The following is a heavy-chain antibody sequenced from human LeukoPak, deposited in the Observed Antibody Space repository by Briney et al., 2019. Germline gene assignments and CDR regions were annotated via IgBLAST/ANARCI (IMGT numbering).Heavy chain of an antibody. V-gene: IGHV3-21*01. J-gene: IGHJ4*02. CDR3: ARVSYDILTGYSYIVY. D-gene: IGHD3-9*01. Sequence: GGSLRLSCAASGFTFSSYSMNWVRQAPGKGLEWVSSIRSSSSYIYYADSVKGRFTISRDNAKNSLYLQMNSLRAEDTAVYYCARVSYDILTGYSYIVYWGQGTLVTVSS. CDR2: IRSSSSYI. CDR1: GFTFSSYS.